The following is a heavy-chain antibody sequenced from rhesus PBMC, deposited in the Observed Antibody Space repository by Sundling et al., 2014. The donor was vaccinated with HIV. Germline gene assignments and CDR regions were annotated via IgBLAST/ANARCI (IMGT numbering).Heavy chain of an antibody. J-gene: IGHJ4*01. D-gene: IGHD2-15*01. CDR1: GGSISDSYY. Sequence: QVQLQESGPGLVKPSETLSLTCAVSGGSISDSYYWSWIRQPPGKGLEWIGYFYGSRSTTNYNPSLESRVTISRDTSRNQFSLKLTSVTAADTAIYYCARDLIVVVGFDSWGQGVLVTVSS. CDR3: ARDLIVVVGFDS. CDR2: FYGSRSTT. V-gene: IGHV4S10*01.